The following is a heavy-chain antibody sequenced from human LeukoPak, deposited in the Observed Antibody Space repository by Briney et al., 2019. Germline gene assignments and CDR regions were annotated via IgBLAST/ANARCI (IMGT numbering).Heavy chain of an antibody. Sequence: SETLSLTCTVSGGSISSYYWSWLRQPPGKGLEWIGYIYYSGSTNYNPSLKSRVTISVDTSKNQFSLKLSSVTAADTAVYYCARGCTSCYCNWFDPWGQGTLVTVSS. J-gene: IGHJ5*02. CDR1: GGSISSYY. CDR3: ARGCTSCYCNWFDP. V-gene: IGHV4-59*01. D-gene: IGHD2-2*01. CDR2: IYYSGST.